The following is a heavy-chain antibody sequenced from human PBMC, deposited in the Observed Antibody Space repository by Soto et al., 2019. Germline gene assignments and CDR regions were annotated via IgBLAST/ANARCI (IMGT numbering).Heavy chain of an antibody. CDR3: ARGADDYGDYFDY. CDR1: AFSLSTSRVG. Sequence: QITLKESGPTLVKPTQTPTLTCTFSAFSLSTSRVGVGWIRKPPGKALECLALIYWDDADSYSPSLKSRITIAKESSKNQVVFTMTNMDPVDTATYYCARGADDYGDYFDYLGQGTLVTVSS. J-gene: IGHJ4*02. V-gene: IGHV2-5*02. D-gene: IGHD4-17*01. CDR2: IYWDDAD.